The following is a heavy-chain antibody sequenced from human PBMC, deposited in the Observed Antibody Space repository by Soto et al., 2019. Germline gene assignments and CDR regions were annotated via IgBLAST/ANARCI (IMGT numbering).Heavy chain of an antibody. D-gene: IGHD1-26*01. V-gene: IGHV2-5*02. Sequence: QITLKESGPTLVKPTQTLTLTCTFSGFSLSTSGVGVGWIRQPPGKALEWLALIYWDDDKRYSPSLKSRLTXTXXTSKNQVVLTMTNMDPVDTATYYCVHRGVGANFDYWGQGTLVTVSS. CDR1: GFSLSTSGVG. CDR2: IYWDDDK. J-gene: IGHJ4*02. CDR3: VHRGVGANFDY.